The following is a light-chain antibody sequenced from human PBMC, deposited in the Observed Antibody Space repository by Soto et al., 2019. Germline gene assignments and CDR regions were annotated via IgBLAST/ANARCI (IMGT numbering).Light chain of an antibody. CDR3: QQHTRYRPMT. J-gene: IGKJ5*01. V-gene: IGKV1-5*01. CDR2: DAS. CDR1: QNISRC. Sequence: IQMTQSPATLSASVGVRGTISCRDSQNISRCLAWYQQKPGKAPKVLIWDASSLHRGVPSRFTGSGSGTEFTLTINSLQPDDFATYYCQQHTRYRPMTFGQGTRLEIK.